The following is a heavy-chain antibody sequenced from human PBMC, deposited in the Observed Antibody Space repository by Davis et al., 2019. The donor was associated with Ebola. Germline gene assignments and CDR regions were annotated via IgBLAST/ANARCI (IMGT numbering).Heavy chain of an antibody. J-gene: IGHJ4*02. Sequence: ASVKVSCKAPGHTFSNYAMHWVRQAPGQGLEWMGWINPHNGNTNYAQNVQGRVTLTTDTSTSTAYMEVGSLRSDDTAVYYCARAQFPTTSDHWGQGTLVTVSP. CDR2: INPHNGNT. CDR1: GHTFSNYA. CDR3: ARAQFPTTSDH. D-gene: IGHD1-1*01. V-gene: IGHV1-18*01.